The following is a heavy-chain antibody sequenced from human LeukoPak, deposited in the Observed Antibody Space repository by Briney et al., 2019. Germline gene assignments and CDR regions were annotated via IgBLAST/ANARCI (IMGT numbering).Heavy chain of an antibody. CDR1: GYTFTGYY. CDR3: ATWVRVAAAGPSWFDP. J-gene: IGHJ5*02. Sequence: ASVRVSCKASGYTFTGYYMHWVRQAPGQGLEWMGGFDPEDGETIYAQKFQGRVTMTEDTSTDTAYMELSSLRSEDTAVYYCATWVRVAAAGPSWFDPWGQGTLVTVSS. CDR2: FDPEDGET. D-gene: IGHD6-13*01. V-gene: IGHV1-24*01.